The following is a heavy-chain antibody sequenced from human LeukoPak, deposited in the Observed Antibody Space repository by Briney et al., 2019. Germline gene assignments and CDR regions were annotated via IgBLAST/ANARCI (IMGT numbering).Heavy chain of an antibody. Sequence: GGSLRLSCAASGFTFSSYAMSWVRQAPGKGLEWVSAISGSGSTTYYADSVKGRFTFSRDNSKNTLYLQMNSLRAEDTAMYYCAKRSSGYYFDYWGPGTLVIVSS. D-gene: IGHD6-25*01. J-gene: IGHJ4*02. CDR2: ISGSGSTT. V-gene: IGHV3-23*01. CDR1: GFTFSSYA. CDR3: AKRSSGYYFDY.